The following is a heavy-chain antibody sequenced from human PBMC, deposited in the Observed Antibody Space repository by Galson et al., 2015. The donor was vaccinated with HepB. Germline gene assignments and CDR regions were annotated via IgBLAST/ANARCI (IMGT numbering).Heavy chain of an antibody. D-gene: IGHD5-12*01. J-gene: IGHJ4*02. V-gene: IGHV3-64D*06. CDR2: ISSNGGST. Sequence: SLRLSCAASGFTFSSYAMHWVRQAPGKGLEYVSAISSNGGSTYYADSVKGRFTISRDNSKNTLYLQMSSLRAEDTAVYYCVRAQWSHSGYDCFDYWGQGTLVTVSS. CDR3: VRAQWSHSGYDCFDY. CDR1: GFTFSSYA.